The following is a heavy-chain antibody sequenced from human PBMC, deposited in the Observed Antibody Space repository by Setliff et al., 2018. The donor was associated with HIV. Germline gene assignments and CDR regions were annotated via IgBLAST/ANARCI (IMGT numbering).Heavy chain of an antibody. CDR2: IYTSGST. V-gene: IGHV4-61*02. D-gene: IGHD5-12*01. J-gene: IGHJ4*02. CDR1: GGSISSGSYF. Sequence: SETLSLTCTVSGGSISSGSYFWTWIRQPAGKGLEWIGRIYTSGSTNYNPSLKSRVTISVGTSKKQFSLKLRSVTAADTAVYYCARRRDGYNSAPWRNDYWGQGTLVTVSS. CDR3: ARRRDGYNSAPWRNDY.